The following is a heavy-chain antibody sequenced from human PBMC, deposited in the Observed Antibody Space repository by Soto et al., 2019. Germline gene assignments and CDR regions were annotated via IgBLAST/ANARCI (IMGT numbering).Heavy chain of an antibody. Sequence: PSETLSLTCTVSGGSIRVTDYFWGWIRQPPGKALEWIASIYPSGSTYYNPSLKSRVTMSVDTSNNQFALTLNSVTAADTAVYVCARDSGWFDPWGQGTLVPVSS. CDR3: ARDSGWFDP. D-gene: IGHD7-27*01. CDR1: GGSIRVTDYF. J-gene: IGHJ5*02. CDR2: IYPSGST. V-gene: IGHV4-39*01.